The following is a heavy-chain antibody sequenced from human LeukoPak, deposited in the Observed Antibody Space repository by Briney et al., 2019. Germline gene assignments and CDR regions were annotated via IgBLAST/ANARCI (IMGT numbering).Heavy chain of an antibody. Sequence: GASVKVSCKASGYTFTTYAMNWVRQAPGQGLEWMGWFNTNTGNPTYAQGFTGRFVFSLDTSVSTADLQIYSLQSEDTAVYYCARARGCSGGNCYSEYWGQGTLVTVAS. CDR2: FNTNTGNP. CDR1: GYTFTTYA. CDR3: ARARGCSGGNCYSEY. J-gene: IGHJ1*01. D-gene: IGHD2-15*01. V-gene: IGHV7-4-1*01.